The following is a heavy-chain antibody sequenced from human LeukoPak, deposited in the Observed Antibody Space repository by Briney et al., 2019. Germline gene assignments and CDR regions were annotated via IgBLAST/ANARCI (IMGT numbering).Heavy chain of an antibody. CDR1: GYTFTSYG. Sequence: ASVKVSCKASGYTFTSYGISWVRQAPGQGLEWMGWISAYNGNTNYAQKFQGRVTMTRNTSISTAYMELSSLRSEDTAVYYCARGFYRSYWGQGTLVTVSS. CDR3: ARGFYRSY. CDR2: ISAYNGNT. J-gene: IGHJ4*02. V-gene: IGHV1-18*01. D-gene: IGHD2/OR15-2a*01.